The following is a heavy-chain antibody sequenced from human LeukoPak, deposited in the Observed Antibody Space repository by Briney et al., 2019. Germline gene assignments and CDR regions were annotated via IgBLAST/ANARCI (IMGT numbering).Heavy chain of an antibody. V-gene: IGHV4-34*01. CDR3: ARDPPTYYYGSGTTQVRAFDI. Sequence: SETLSLTCAVYGGSFSGYYWSWIRQPPGKGLEWIGEINHSGSTNYNPSLKSRVTISVDTSKNQFSLKLSSVTAADTAVYYCARDPPTYYYGSGTTQVRAFDIWGQGTMVTVSS. J-gene: IGHJ3*02. D-gene: IGHD3-10*01. CDR1: GGSFSGYY. CDR2: INHSGST.